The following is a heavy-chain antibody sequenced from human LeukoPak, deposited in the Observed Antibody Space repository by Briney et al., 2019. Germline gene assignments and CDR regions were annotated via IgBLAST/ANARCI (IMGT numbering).Heavy chain of an antibody. CDR2: IYYSGST. CDR1: GGSISSYY. D-gene: IGHD2-15*01. Sequence: SETLSLTCTVSGGSISSYYWSWIRQPPGKGLEWIGYIYYSGSTDYNPSLKSRVTISEGTSKNQFSLKLSSVTAADTAVYYCAREEYCSGGSCFGYWGQGTLVTVSS. J-gene: IGHJ4*02. CDR3: AREEYCSGGSCFGY. V-gene: IGHV4-59*01.